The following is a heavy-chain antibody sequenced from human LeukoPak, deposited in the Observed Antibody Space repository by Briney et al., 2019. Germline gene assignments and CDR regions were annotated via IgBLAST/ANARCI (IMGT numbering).Heavy chain of an antibody. V-gene: IGHV3-21*01. D-gene: IGHD3-16*02. CDR2: NSSSGSYI. CDR1: TFTFSSYT. J-gene: IGHJ3*02. Sequence: GGSLRLSCAASTFTFSSYTMNWVRQAPGTGLHRVSSNSSSGSYIYYADSLKGRFTVSRDNARKSLYLQMNSLRAEDTAVYYCARASDHDWGSYRWDAFDIWGQGTMVTVSS. CDR3: ARASDHDWGSYRWDAFDI.